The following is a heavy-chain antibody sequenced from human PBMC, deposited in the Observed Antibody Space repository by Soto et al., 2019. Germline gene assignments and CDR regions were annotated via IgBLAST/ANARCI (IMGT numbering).Heavy chain of an antibody. J-gene: IGHJ5*02. D-gene: IGHD2-15*01. Sequence: SETLSLRCTVSYGSLSSDGYRWTLNQQHPVKALEWIGYIYYSGRTYYTPSLKSRVTISVDTSKNQFSLKLSSVTAADTAVYYCARDPLGYCSGGTCQNWFDPWGQGTLVTVSS. V-gene: IGHV4-31*03. CDR2: IYYSGRT. CDR1: YGSLSSDGYR. CDR3: ARDPLGYCSGGTCQNWFDP.